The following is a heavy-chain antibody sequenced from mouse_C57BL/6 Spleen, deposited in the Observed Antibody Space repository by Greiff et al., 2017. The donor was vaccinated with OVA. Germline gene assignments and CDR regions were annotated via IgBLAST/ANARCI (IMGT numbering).Heavy chain of an antibody. CDR3: ARRNLLKYAMDY. J-gene: IGHJ4*01. V-gene: IGHV1-61*01. CDR1: GYTFTSYW. Sequence: QVQLQQPGAELVRPGSSVKLSCKASGYTFTSYWMDWVKQRPGQGLEWIGNIYPSDSETHYNQKFKDKATLTVDKSSSTAYMQLSSLTSEDSAVYYCARRNLLKYAMDYWGQGTSVTVSS. D-gene: IGHD2-10*01. CDR2: IYPSDSET.